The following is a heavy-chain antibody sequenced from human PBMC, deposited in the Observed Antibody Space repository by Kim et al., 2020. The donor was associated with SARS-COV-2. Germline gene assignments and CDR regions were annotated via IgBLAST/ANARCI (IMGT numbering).Heavy chain of an antibody. D-gene: IGHD3-10*01. CDR2: ISYDGSNK. CDR3: ATPMVRGAEGDY. CDR1: GFTFSSYA. J-gene: IGHJ4*02. V-gene: IGHV3-30*04. Sequence: GGSLRLSCAASGFTFSSYAMHWVRQAPGKGLEWVAVISYDGSNKYYADSVKGRFTISRDNSKNTLYLQMNSLRAEDTAVYYCATPMVRGAEGDYWGQGTL.